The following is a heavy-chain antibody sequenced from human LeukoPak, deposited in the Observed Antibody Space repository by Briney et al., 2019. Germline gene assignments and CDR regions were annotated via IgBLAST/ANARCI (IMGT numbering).Heavy chain of an antibody. Sequence: GGSLRLSCAASGFTSSSYEMNWVRQAPGKGLEWVAVISDDGRIKIYGDSVKGRLTISRDNAKNSLYLQMNSLRAEDTAVYYCAELGITMIGGVWGKGTTVTISS. J-gene: IGHJ6*04. CDR3: AELGITMIGGV. D-gene: IGHD3-10*02. V-gene: IGHV3-30*04. CDR1: GFTSSSYE. CDR2: ISDDGRIK.